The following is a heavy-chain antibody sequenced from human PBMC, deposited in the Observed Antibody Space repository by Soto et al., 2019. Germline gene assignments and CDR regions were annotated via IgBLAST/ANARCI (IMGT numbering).Heavy chain of an antibody. V-gene: IGHV1-24*01. CDR1: GYTLTELS. Sequence: GASVKVSCKVSGYTLTELSMHWVRQAPGKGLEWMGGFDPEDGETIYAQKFQGRVTMTEDTSTDTAYMELSSLRSEDTAVYYCATDPPIAARRGFDYWGQGTLVTVSS. D-gene: IGHD6-6*01. CDR3: ATDPPIAARRGFDY. J-gene: IGHJ4*02. CDR2: FDPEDGET.